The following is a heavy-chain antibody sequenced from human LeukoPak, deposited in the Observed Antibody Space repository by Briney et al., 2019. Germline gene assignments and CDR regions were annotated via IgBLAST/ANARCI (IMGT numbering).Heavy chain of an antibody. D-gene: IGHD4-11*01. CDR1: GGSTSSGDYY. J-gene: IGHJ4*02. V-gene: IGHV4-30-4*01. CDR2: IYYSGST. Sequence: AQTLSLTCTVSGGSTSSGDYYWSWIRQPPGKGLEWIGYIYYSGSTYYNPSLKSRVSISVDTSKNQFSLKLSSVTAADTAVYYCARVKDYLADYWGQGTLATVPS. CDR3: ARVKDYLADY.